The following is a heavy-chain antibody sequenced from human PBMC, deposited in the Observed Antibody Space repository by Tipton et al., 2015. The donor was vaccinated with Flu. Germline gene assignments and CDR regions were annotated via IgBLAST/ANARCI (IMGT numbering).Heavy chain of an antibody. CDR3: ARDKNMDGAYYHYYGMDV. CDR1: GGSLSSYF. D-gene: IGHD2-2*03. V-gene: IGHV4-59*01. CDR2: IYYTGST. J-gene: IGHJ6*02. Sequence: TLSLTCTVSGGSLSSYFWSWIRQPPGKGLEWIGYIYYTGSTNYNPSLKSRVTISLDTSKNQFSLRLSSVTAADTAVYYCARDKNMDGAYYHYYGMDVWGQGTTVTVSS.